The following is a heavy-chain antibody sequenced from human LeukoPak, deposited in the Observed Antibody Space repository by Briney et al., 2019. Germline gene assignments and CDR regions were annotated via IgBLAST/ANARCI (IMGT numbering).Heavy chain of an antibody. CDR2: VTWSSRSK. Sequence: GGSLRLPCEASGFTLEDYGIHWVRQVPGKGLEWVSGVTWSSRSKKYADSVRGRFSISRDDANNSLFLQMNNLRPEDTALYYCAKDSEARSISWYSHFDLWGRGTLVTVSS. J-gene: IGHJ2*01. CDR3: AKDSEARSISWYSHFDL. D-gene: IGHD6-13*01. CDR1: GFTLEDYG. V-gene: IGHV3-9*01.